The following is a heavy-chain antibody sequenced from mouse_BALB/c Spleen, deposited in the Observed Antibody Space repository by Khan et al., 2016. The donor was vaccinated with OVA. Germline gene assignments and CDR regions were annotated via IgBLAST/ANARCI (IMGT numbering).Heavy chain of an antibody. J-gene: IGHJ3*01. CDR3: ARRNYFGYTVAY. Sequence: VELVESGAELARPGASVKLSCTASGYTFTDYYINWVQQRTGQGLEWIGEISPGSGDTYYHERFKGTATLSADNPSSTVYMQLSSLTSEASAVYFCARRNYFGYTVAYWGQGTLVTVSA. CDR1: GYTFTDYY. D-gene: IGHD1-2*01. CDR2: ISPGSGDT. V-gene: IGHV1-77*01.